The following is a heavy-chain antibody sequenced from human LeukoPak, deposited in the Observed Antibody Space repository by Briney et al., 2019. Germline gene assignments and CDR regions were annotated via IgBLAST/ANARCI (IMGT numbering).Heavy chain of an antibody. V-gene: IGHV3-30*02. J-gene: IGHJ4*02. D-gene: IGHD5-12*01. Sequence: GGSLRLSCAASGFTFSSYGMHWVRQAPGKGLEWVAFIRYDGSNKYYADSVKGRFTISRDNSKNTLYLQMSSLRAEDTAVYYCARGPSGYHNTGGQGTLVTVSS. CDR1: GFTFSSYG. CDR3: ARGPSGYHNT. CDR2: IRYDGSNK.